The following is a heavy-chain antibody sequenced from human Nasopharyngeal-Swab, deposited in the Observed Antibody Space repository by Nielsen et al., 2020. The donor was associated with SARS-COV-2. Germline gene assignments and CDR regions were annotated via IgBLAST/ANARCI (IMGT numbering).Heavy chain of an antibody. D-gene: IGHD4-11*01. CDR2: IYHSGST. CDR3: ARAVYYYYYMDV. J-gene: IGHJ6*03. V-gene: IGHV4-30-2*01. Sequence: WIRQPPGKGLEWIGYIYHSGSTYYNPSLKSGVTISVDRSKNQFSLKLSSVTAADTAVYYCARAVYYYYYMDVWGKGTTVTVSS.